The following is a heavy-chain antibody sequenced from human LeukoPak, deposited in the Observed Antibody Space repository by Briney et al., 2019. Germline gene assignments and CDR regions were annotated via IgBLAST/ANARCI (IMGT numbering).Heavy chain of an antibody. CDR1: GGSISSYY. D-gene: IGHD2-2*02. Sequence: SETLSLTCTVSGGSISSYYWSWIRQPPGKGLEWIGYIYYSGSTNYNPSLKSRVTISVDTSKNQFSLKLSSVTAADTAVYYCARTIHERSHFDYWGQGTLVTVSS. V-gene: IGHV4-59*01. CDR3: ARTIHERSHFDY. J-gene: IGHJ4*02. CDR2: IYYSGST.